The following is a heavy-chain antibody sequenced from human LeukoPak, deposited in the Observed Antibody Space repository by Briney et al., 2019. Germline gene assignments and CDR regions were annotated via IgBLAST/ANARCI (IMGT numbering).Heavy chain of an antibody. CDR1: GFTFTSYA. J-gene: IGHJ4*02. Sequence: PGGSLRLSCAASGFTFTSYAMSWVRRAPGKGLEWVSGISGSGGTTYYADSVKGRFTISRDNSKNTLYMQMNSLRAEDTAVYYCVKDRRQWLGYFDYWGQGALVTVSS. D-gene: IGHD6-19*01. CDR2: ISGSGGTT. V-gene: IGHV3-23*01. CDR3: VKDRRQWLGYFDY.